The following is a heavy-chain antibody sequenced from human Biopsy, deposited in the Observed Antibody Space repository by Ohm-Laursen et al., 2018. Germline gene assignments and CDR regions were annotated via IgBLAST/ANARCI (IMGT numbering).Heavy chain of an antibody. CDR1: GGSISSDY. J-gene: IGHJ4*02. D-gene: IGHD6-25*01. CDR3: AREAAIIDPRTRAFDY. V-gene: IGHV4-59*01. Sequence: GTLSLTWTVSGGSISSDYWSWIRQTPGKGLEWIGYLYNAGGTNYNPSLKSRVTISVDTSKNQFSLKLRSVTAADTAVYYCAREAAIIDPRTRAFDYWGQGTLVTVSS. CDR2: LYNAGGT.